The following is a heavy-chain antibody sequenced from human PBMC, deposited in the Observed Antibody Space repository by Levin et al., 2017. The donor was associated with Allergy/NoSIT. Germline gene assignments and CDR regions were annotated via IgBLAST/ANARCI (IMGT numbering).Heavy chain of an antibody. Sequence: SVKVSCKASGGTFSSYTTSWVRQAPGQGLEWMGRIIPLLGIANYAQKFQGRVTITADKSTSTAYMELSSLRSEDTAVYYCASTPGFVVATISQDALDYWGQGTLVTVSS. D-gene: IGHD5-12*01. CDR2: IIPLLGIA. V-gene: IGHV1-69*02. CDR3: ASTPGFVVATISQDALDY. J-gene: IGHJ4*02. CDR1: GGTFSSYT.